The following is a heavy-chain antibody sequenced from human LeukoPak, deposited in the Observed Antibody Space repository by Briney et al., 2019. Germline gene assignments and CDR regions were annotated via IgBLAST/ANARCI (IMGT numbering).Heavy chain of an antibody. CDR2: IRFDGSNT. CDR3: ARTEYSSSGDWFDP. D-gene: IGHD6-6*01. V-gene: IGHV3-30*02. Sequence: QTGGSLRLSCAASGFTFSSYGMHWVRQAPGKGLEWVAFIRFDGSNTYYADSVKGRFTISRDNSKNTLYLQMNSLRAEDTAVYYCARTEYSSSGDWFDPWGQGTLVTVSS. CDR1: GFTFSSYG. J-gene: IGHJ5*02.